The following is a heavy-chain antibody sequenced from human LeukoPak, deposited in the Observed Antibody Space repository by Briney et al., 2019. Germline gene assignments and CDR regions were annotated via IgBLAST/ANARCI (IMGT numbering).Heavy chain of an antibody. CDR3: ARGPGLQGRDGYNHYYYGLDV. CDR1: GFSFSSYA. CDR2: ISYDGSNK. Sequence: PGGSLRLSCAASGFSFSSYAMHWVRQAPRKGLGWVAVISYDGSNKYYGDSVKGRFTISRDNSKNTLYLQMNSLRAEDTAVYYCARGPGLQGRDGYNHYYYGLDVWGQGTKVTVSS. J-gene: IGHJ6*02. V-gene: IGHV3-33*01. D-gene: IGHD5-24*01.